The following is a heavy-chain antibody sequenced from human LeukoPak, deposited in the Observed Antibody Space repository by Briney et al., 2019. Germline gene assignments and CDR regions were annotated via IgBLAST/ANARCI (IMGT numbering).Heavy chain of an antibody. J-gene: IGHJ4*02. CDR1: GYTFTSYG. CDR3: ARLGGLTGYYQPFDY. V-gene: IGHV1-18*04. CDR2: ISAYNGNT. D-gene: IGHD3-9*01. Sequence: ASVKVSCKASGYTFTSYGISWVRQAPGQGLEWMGWISAYNGNTNYAQKLQGRVTMTTDTSTSTAYMELRSLRSDDTAVYYCARLGGLTGYYQPFDYWGQGTLVTVSS.